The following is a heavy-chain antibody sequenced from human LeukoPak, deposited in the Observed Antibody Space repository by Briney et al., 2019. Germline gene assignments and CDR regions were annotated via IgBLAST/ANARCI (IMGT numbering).Heavy chain of an antibody. CDR1: GGSIRSGDYY. V-gene: IGHV4-30-4*08. Sequence: PSQTLSLTCTVSGGSIRSGDYYWGRIRQPRGKGREWNGYIYYSGSTYYNPCNKSRITISVDTSKYQFSLKLSSVTAADTAVYYCARVNDRTLYFDYWGQGTLVTVSS. CDR3: ARVNDRTLYFDY. CDR2: IYYSGST. J-gene: IGHJ4*02. D-gene: IGHD1-1*01.